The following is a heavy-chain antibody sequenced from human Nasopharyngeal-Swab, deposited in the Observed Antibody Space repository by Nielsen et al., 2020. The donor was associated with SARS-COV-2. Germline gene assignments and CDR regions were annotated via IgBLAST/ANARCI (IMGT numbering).Heavy chain of an antibody. CDR2: ISGSGGST. J-gene: IGHJ6*02. V-gene: IGHV3-23*01. D-gene: IGHD6-13*01. CDR3: AKDFVGQQTYYYYGMDV. CDR1: GFTFSSYA. Sequence: GASLKISCADSGFTFSSYAMSWVRQAPGKGLEWVSAISGSGGSTYYADSVKGRFTISRDNSKNTLYLQMNSLRAEDTAVYYCAKDFVGQQTYYYYGMDVWGQGTTVTVSS.